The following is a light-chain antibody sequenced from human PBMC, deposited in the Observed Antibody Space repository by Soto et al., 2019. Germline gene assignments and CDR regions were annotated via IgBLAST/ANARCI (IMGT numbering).Light chain of an antibody. CDR2: KAS. V-gene: IGKV1-5*03. Sequence: IRMTQSPSSLSGYAGDRVTITCRASQTISSWLAWYQQKPGKAPKLLIYKASTLKSGVPSRFSGSGSGTEFTLTISSLQPDDFAPYYCQHSNSYSEAFGQGTKVAIK. CDR3: QHSNSYSEA. CDR1: QTISSW. J-gene: IGKJ1*01.